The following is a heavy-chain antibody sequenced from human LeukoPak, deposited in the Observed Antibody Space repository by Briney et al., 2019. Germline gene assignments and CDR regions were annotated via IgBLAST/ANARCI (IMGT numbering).Heavy chain of an antibody. D-gene: IGHD6-19*01. V-gene: IGHV3-53*01. CDR1: EFTVSSNY. Sequence: GGSLRLSCAASEFTVSSNYMSWVRQAPGKGLEWVSVIYSGGTTYYADSVKGRFTISRDNSKNTVYLQMNSLRAEDTAVYYCAGRLSRGWYDYWGQGTLVTVSS. CDR2: IYSGGTT. J-gene: IGHJ4*02. CDR3: AGRLSRGWYDY.